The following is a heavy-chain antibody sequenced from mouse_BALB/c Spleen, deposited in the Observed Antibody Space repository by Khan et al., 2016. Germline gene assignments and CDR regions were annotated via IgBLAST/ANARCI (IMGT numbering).Heavy chain of an antibody. V-gene: IGHV5-4*02. CDR1: GFTFSDFY. D-gene: IGHD2-10*01. Sequence: EVELVESGGGLVKPGGSLKLSCAASGFTFSDFYMYWIRQTPKKRLEWVATISHGGRYTYYPDSVKGRFTISRDNAKNNLYLQMTSLKSADTALYSCARAVNTYTYCFFDVWGAGTPVTVSS. J-gene: IGHJ1*01. CDR2: ISHGGRYT. CDR3: ARAVNTYTYCFFDV.